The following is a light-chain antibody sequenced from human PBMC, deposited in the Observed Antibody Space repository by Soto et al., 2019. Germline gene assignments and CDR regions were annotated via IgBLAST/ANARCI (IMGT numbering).Light chain of an antibody. CDR1: SSDVGGYNY. V-gene: IGLV2-11*01. CDR2: YVS. Sequence: QSVLTQPRSVSGSPGQSVTISCTGTSSDVGGYNYVSWYQQHPGKAPKLMIYYVSQRPSGVPDRFSGSKSGDTAYLTISGLQAEDEADYFCSSYAGTYIFEVFGTGTKLTVL. J-gene: IGLJ1*01. CDR3: SSYAGTYIFEV.